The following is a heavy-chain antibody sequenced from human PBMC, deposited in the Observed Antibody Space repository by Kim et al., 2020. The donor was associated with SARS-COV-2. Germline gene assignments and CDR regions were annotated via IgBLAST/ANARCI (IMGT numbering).Heavy chain of an antibody. Sequence: GGSLRLSCEASGFTFSNYAMSWVRQAPGKGLEWVSLISASSLTTYYADSVKGRFTISRDNSKNTLYLQMDSLRAEDTAVYFCANEYDGGAYYDSATPSYFHYWGQGTLVTVSS. V-gene: IGHV3-23*01. J-gene: IGHJ4*02. CDR3: ANEYDGGAYYDSATPSYFHY. D-gene: IGHD3-22*01. CDR2: ISASSLTT. CDR1: GFTFSNYA.